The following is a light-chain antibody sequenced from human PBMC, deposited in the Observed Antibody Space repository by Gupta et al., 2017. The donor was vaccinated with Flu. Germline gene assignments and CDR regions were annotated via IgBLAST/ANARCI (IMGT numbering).Light chain of an antibody. CDR2: WAS. Sequence: DIMMTQSPDSLAVSLGERVTINCESSQSGLYSSNNKDCLAWYQQKPGQPPKLLIYWASTRESGVPDRFSGSGSGTDFTLTISSLQAEDVAVYYCQQYYSVPWTFGQGTKVEVK. CDR1: QSGLYSSNNKDC. J-gene: IGKJ1*01. CDR3: QQYYSVPWT. V-gene: IGKV4-1*01.